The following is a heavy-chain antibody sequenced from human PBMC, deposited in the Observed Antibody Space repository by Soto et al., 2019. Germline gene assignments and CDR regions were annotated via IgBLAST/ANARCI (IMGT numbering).Heavy chain of an antibody. CDR1: GYTFTSYY. J-gene: IGHJ5*02. CDR2: INPSGGST. CDR3: ARDSSVDYYDSSGYYSLGWFDP. D-gene: IGHD3-22*01. V-gene: IGHV1-46*01. Sequence: QVQLVQSGAEVKKPGASVKVSCKASGYTFTSYYMHWVRQAPGQGLEWMGIINPSGGSTRYAQKFQGRVNMTRDTSTSTVYMELSSLRSEDTAVYYCARDSSVDYYDSSGYYSLGWFDPWGQGTLVTVSS.